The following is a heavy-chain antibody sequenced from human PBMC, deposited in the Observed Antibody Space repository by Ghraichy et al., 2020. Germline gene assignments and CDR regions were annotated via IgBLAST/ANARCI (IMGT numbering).Heavy chain of an antibody. Sequence: GASLNISCKGSEYSFPDHWIGWVRQMPGKGLEWMGIIYPDDSDTRYSPSFQGQVTISADKSISTAYLQWSSLKASDSAMYYCARRSRKYLWFGEWGQGTLVTVSS. D-gene: IGHD3-10*01. CDR3: ARRSRKYLWFGE. J-gene: IGHJ4*02. V-gene: IGHV5-51*01. CDR2: IYPDDSDT. CDR1: EYSFPDHW.